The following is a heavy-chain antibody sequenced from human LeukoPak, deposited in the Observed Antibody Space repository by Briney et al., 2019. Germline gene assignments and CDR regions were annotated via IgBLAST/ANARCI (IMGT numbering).Heavy chain of an antibody. CDR2: ISAYNGNT. CDR3: ARGPAAHHPEYFQH. J-gene: IGHJ1*01. V-gene: IGHV1-18*01. CDR1: GGTFSSYA. Sequence: EASVKVSCKASGGTFSSYAISWVRQAPGQGLEWMGWISAYNGNTNYAQKLQGRVTMTTDTSTSTAYMELRSLRSDDTAVYYCARGPAAHHPEYFQHWGQGTLVTVSS. D-gene: IGHD2-2*01.